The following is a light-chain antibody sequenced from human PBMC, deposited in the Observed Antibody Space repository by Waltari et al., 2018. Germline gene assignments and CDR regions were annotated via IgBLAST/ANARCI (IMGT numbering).Light chain of an antibody. CDR2: AVS. CDR1: QSITTY. J-gene: IGKJ2*01. V-gene: IGKV1-39*01. Sequence: DIQMTQSPSSLSASVGDRLTSTCRASQSITTYLNWFQHKPGKAPDLLIYAVSNLQSGVPSRFSGSGSGTDFTLTISSLQPEDFATYYCQQTYSAPYTFGQGTKLEIK. CDR3: QQTYSAPYT.